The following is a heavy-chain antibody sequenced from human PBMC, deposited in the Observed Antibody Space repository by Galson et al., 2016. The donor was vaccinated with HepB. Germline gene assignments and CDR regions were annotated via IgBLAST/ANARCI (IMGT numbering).Heavy chain of an antibody. CDR3: ATSPRVAV. V-gene: IGHV3-53*01. Sequence: SLRLSCAASGFTVGNNYMIWVRQAPGRGLEWVSLVFGGGSTHYADSVKGRFAISRDNSNNTLYLQMNSLRAEDTAVYYCATSPRVAVWGQGTLVTVSS. CDR2: VFGGGST. CDR1: GFTVGNNY. D-gene: IGHD5/OR15-5a*01. J-gene: IGHJ4*02.